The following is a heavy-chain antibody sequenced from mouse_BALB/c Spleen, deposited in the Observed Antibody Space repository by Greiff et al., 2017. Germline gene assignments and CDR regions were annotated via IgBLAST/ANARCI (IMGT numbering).Heavy chain of an antibody. CDR2: ISSGSSTI. V-gene: IGHV5-17*02. CDR3: ARDLFAY. Sequence: EVMLVESGGGLVQPGGSRKLSCAASGFTFSSFGMHWVRQAPEKGLEWVAYISSGSSTIYYADTVKGRFTISRDNPKNTLFLQMTSLKSEDTAMYYCARDLFAYWGQGTLVTVSA. CDR1: GFTFSSFG. J-gene: IGHJ3*01.